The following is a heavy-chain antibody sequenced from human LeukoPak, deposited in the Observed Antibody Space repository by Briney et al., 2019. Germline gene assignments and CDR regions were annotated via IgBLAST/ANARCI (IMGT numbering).Heavy chain of an antibody. Sequence: GGCLRLSCAASGVTSSSYSMNWVRQAPRKGLEWVSSINSRGSGEYYADSVKGRFTISRDNAKNSLYLQMNSLRVEDTAVYYCAKETPTIQLWGVYHNWFDPWGQGTLVTVSS. CDR3: AKETPTIQLWGVYHNWFDP. CDR2: INSRGSGE. J-gene: IGHJ5*02. D-gene: IGHD5-18*01. V-gene: IGHV3-21*01. CDR1: GVTSSSYS.